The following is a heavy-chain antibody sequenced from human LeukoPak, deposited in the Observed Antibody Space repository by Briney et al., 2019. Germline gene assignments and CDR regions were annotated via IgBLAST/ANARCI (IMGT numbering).Heavy chain of an antibody. CDR3: ARLQAHYGDSPYGMDV. D-gene: IGHD4-17*01. CDR1: GGSISTSSYC. CDR2: IYYSGST. V-gene: IGHV4-39*01. J-gene: IGHJ6*02. Sequence: PSETPSLTCTVSGGSISTSSYCWGWTRHPPGKGREWFGCIYYSGSTYDNASLKSRVTISVDTSKNQFSLKLSSVTAADTAVYYCARLQAHYGDSPYGMDVWGQGTTVTVSS.